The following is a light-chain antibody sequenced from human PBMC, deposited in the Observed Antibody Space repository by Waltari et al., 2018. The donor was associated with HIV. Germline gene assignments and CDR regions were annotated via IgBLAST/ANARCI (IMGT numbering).Light chain of an antibody. J-gene: IGKJ2*01. V-gene: IGKV2D-29*02. Sequence: DIVMTQTPPSISVTPGQPASSACTSSQSLKHTDGKTYLYWYLQRPGQSPQVLIYEVSKRYAGVPDRFSGSGSGTHFTLKIARVEAEDVGSYYCMQSLHLLYTFGQGTKLEIK. CDR3: MQSLHLLYT. CDR1: QSLKHTDGKTY. CDR2: EVS.